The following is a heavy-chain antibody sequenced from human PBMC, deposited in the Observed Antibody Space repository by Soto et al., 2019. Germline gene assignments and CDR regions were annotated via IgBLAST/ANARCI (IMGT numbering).Heavy chain of an antibody. CDR2: ISSSSSYI. D-gene: IGHD3-22*01. CDR3: ARAPTGYYDSSGYLD. Sequence: EVQLVESGGGLVKPGGSLRLSCAASGFTFSSYSMNWVRQAPGKGLEWVSSISSSSSYIYYADSVKGRFTISRDNAKNSVYLQMNSLRAEDTAVYYCARAPTGYYDSSGYLDWGQGTLVTVSS. J-gene: IGHJ4*02. CDR1: GFTFSSYS. V-gene: IGHV3-21*01.